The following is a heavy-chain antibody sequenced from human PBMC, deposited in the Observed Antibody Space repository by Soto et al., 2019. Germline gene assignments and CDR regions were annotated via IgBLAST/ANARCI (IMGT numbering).Heavy chain of an antibody. V-gene: IGHV2-5*02. CDR3: AHRFDWYYFNY. Sequence: SGPTLVNPTQTLTLTCTFSGFSLSTSEVGVGWIRQPPGRALEWLALIYWDDDKRYSPSLKSRLTITKDTSKNQVVLTMTNMDPVDTASYYCAHRFDWYYFNYWGQGSLVTVSS. CDR2: IYWDDDK. J-gene: IGHJ4*02. D-gene: IGHD3-9*01. CDR1: GFSLSTSEVG.